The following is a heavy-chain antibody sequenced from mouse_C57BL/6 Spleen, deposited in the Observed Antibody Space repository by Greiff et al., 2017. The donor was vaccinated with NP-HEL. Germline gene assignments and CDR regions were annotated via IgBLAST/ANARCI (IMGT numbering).Heavy chain of an antibody. D-gene: IGHD2-14*01. CDR2: IHPNSGST. J-gene: IGHJ2*01. V-gene: IGHV1-64*01. CDR3: ARWGTGDYFDY. CDR1: GYTFTSYW. Sequence: QVQLQQSGAELVKPGASVKLSCKASGYTFTSYWMHWVKQRPGQGLEWIGMIHPNSGSTNYNEKFKSKATLTVDKSSSTAYMQLSSLTSEDSAVYYCARWGTGDYFDYWGQGTTLTVSS.